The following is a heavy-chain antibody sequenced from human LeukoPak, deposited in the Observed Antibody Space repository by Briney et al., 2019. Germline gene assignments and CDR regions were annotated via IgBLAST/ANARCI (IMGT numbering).Heavy chain of an antibody. J-gene: IGHJ5*02. D-gene: IGHD3-22*01. CDR2: IYHSGST. V-gene: IGHV4-30-2*01. CDR1: GGSMSSGSYS. Sequence: SETLSLTCTVSGGSMSSGSYSWSWIRQPPGKGLEWVGYIYHSGSTYYNPSLKSRVTISVDRSKKQFSLKLSSVTAADTAVYHCARRPKTYYDSSGYYHWGQGTLVTVSS. CDR3: ARRPKTYYDSSGYYH.